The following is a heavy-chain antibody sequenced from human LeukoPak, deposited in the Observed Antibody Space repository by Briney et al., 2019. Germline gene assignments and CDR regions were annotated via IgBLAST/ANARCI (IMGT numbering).Heavy chain of an antibody. CDR1: GFTFSSCS. J-gene: IGHJ4*02. CDR3: ARAWSSTSCYLD. D-gene: IGHD2-2*01. CDR2: ISSSSSYI. V-gene: IGHV3-21*01. Sequence: GGSLRLSCAASGFTFSSCSMNWVRQAPGKGLEWVSSISSSSSYIYYADSVKGRFTISRDNAKNSLYLQMNSLRAEDTAVYYCARAWSSTSCYLDWGQGTLVTVSS.